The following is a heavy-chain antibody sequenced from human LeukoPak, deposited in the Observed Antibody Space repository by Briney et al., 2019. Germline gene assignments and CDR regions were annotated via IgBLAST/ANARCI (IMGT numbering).Heavy chain of an antibody. CDR1: GYTFTGYY. D-gene: IGHD3-22*01. CDR3: ARGRGYTLGWFDP. CDR2: INPNSGGT. V-gene: IGHV1-2*06. Sequence: ASVKVSCKASGYTFTGYYMHWVRQAPGQGLEWMGRINPNSGGTNYAQKFQGRVTMTRDTSISTAYMELSRLRSEDTAVYYCARGRGYTLGWFDPWGQGTLVTVSS. J-gene: IGHJ5*02.